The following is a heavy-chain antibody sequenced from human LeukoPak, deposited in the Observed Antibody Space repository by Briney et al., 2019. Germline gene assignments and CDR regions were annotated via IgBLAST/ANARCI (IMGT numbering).Heavy chain of an antibody. CDR2: ISSSSSYI. D-gene: IGHD3-22*01. V-gene: IGHV3-21*01. CDR1: GFTFSSYS. J-gene: IGHJ4*02. Sequence: GGSLRLSCAASGFTFSSYSMNWVRQAPGKGLEWVSSISSSSSYIYYADSVKGRFTISRDNAKNSLYLQMNSLRAEDTAVYYCATSGDPYYYDSSGPPGYWGQGTLVTVSS. CDR3: ATSGDPYYYDSSGPPGY.